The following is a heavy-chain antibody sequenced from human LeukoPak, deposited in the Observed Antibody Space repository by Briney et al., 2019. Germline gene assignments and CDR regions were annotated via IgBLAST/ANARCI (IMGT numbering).Heavy chain of an antibody. Sequence: ASVKVSCKASGYTFTSYYMHWVRQAPGQGLEWMGIINPSGGSTGYAQKFQGRVTMTRDMSTSTVYMELGSLRSEDTAVYYCARPIAGDAFDIWGQGTMVTVSS. D-gene: IGHD6-13*01. J-gene: IGHJ3*02. CDR1: GYTFTSYY. V-gene: IGHV1-46*01. CDR3: ARPIAGDAFDI. CDR2: INPSGGST.